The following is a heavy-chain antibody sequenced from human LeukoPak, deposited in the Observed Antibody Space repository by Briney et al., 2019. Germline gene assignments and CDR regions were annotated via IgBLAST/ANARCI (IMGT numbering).Heavy chain of an antibody. D-gene: IGHD3-10*01. CDR3: ARHFSYGPASYPLDS. J-gene: IGHJ5*01. CDR2: IRSTGAT. CDR1: GDSIIGYY. Sequence: PSETLSLTCTVSGDSIIGYYWSWVRQSPMKRLEWIAYIRSTGATNYSPSLRSRVTISMDTSKNQFSLKLTLVTAADTAVYFCARHFSYGPASYPLDSWGQGTLVTVSS. V-gene: IGHV4-59*08.